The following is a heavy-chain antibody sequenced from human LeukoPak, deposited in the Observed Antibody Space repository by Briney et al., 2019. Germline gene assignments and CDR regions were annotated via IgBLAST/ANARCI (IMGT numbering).Heavy chain of an antibody. D-gene: IGHD6-19*01. CDR3: ARHASVDGNWPRPLDY. CDR1: GGSISSSPYY. CDR2: IYYSGST. V-gene: IGHV4-39*01. J-gene: IGHJ4*02. Sequence: SETLSLACTVSGGSISSSPYYWGWIRQPPGKGLEWIGNIYYSGSTYYNPSLKTRVTISVDTSKNQFSLKLTSVTAADTAVYYCARHASVDGNWPRPLDYWGQGSLVTVSS.